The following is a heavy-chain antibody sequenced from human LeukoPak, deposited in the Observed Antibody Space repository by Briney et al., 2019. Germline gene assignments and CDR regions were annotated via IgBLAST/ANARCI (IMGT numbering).Heavy chain of an antibody. CDR3: AKVETAAAATLRGFDY. CDR2: IGGSGGST. J-gene: IGHJ4*02. Sequence: GGSLRLSCAASGFTFSSYWMSWVRQAPGKGLEWVSSIGGSGGSTYYADSVKGRFTISRDNSKNTLYLQMNSPRAEDTAVYYCAKVETAAAATLRGFDYWGQGTLVTVSS. D-gene: IGHD6-13*01. V-gene: IGHV3-23*01. CDR1: GFTFSSYW.